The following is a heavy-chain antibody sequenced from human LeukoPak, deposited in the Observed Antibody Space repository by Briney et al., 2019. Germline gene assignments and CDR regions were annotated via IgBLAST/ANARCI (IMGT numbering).Heavy chain of an antibody. D-gene: IGHD2-8*01. J-gene: IGHJ4*02. Sequence: PGGSLRLSRAASGFTFSSYSMNWVRQAPGKGLEWVSVIYSGGSTYYADSVKGRFTISRDNSKNTLYLQMNSLRAEDTAVYYCARDPLMAPGYWGQGTLVTVSS. CDR1: GFTFSSYS. V-gene: IGHV3-66*01. CDR3: ARDPLMAPGY. CDR2: IYSGGST.